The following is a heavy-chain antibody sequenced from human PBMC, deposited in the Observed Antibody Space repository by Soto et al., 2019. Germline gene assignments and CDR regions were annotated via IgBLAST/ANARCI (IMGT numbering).Heavy chain of an antibody. Sequence: ASVKVSCKASGYTFTGYDMHWVRQAPGQGLEWMGWINPNSGGTNYAQKFQGRVTMTRDTSISTAYMELSRLRSDDTAVYYCARERTFGVVIPNAAFYIWGRGTMFTVSS. CDR2: INPNSGGT. CDR3: ARERTFGVVIPNAAFYI. CDR1: GYTFTGYD. V-gene: IGHV1-2*02. J-gene: IGHJ3*02. D-gene: IGHD3-3*01.